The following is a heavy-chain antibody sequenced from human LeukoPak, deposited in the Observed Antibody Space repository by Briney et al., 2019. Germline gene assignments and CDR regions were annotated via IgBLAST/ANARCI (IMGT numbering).Heavy chain of an antibody. J-gene: IGHJ3*02. D-gene: IGHD5-24*01. V-gene: IGHV4-39*01. Sequence: SETLSLTCTVSGGSISSSSYYWGWIRQPPGKGLEWIGSIYYSGSSYYNPSLKSRVTISVDTSKNQFSLKLSSVTAADTAVYYCARHPTARIRLEVATIDTPGACDIWGQGTLVTVSS. CDR2: IYYSGSS. CDR1: GGSISSSSYY. CDR3: ARHPTARIRLEVATIDTPGACDI.